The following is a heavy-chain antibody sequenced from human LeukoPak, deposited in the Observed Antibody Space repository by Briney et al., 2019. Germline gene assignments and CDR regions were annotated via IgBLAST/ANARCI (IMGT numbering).Heavy chain of an antibody. D-gene: IGHD6-6*01. CDR2: IYSGGST. CDR3: ARDPLIAARLMAPRYGMDV. V-gene: IGHV3-53*05. Sequence: GGSLRLSCAASGFTVSSNYMSWVRQAPGKGLEWVSVIYSGGSTYYADSVKGRFTISRDNSKNTLYLQMNSLRAEDTAVYYCARDPLIAARLMAPRYGMDVWGQGTTVTVSS. CDR1: GFTVSSNY. J-gene: IGHJ6*02.